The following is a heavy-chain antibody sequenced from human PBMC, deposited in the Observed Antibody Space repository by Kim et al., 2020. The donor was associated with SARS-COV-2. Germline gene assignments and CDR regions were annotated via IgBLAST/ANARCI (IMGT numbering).Heavy chain of an antibody. CDR3: ARGVTRITIFGVVITPDYYYYYMDV. CDR1: GGSFSGYY. D-gene: IGHD3-3*01. V-gene: IGHV4-34*01. CDR2: INHSGST. Sequence: SETLSLTCAVYGGSFSGYYWSWIRHPPGKGLEWIGEINHSGSTNYNPSLKSRVTISVDTSKNQFSLKLSSVTAADTAVYYCARGVTRITIFGVVITPDYYYYYMDVWGKGTTVTVSS. J-gene: IGHJ6*03.